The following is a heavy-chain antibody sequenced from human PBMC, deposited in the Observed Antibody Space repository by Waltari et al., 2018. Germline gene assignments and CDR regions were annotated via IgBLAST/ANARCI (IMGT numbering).Heavy chain of an antibody. CDR2: IYWDDDK. J-gene: IGHJ6*02. CDR3: AHHVERGYSSSSYYYYGMDV. CDR1: GFSLSTSGVG. D-gene: IGHD6-6*01. V-gene: IGHV2-5*02. Sequence: QITLKESGPTLVKPTQTLTLTCTFSGFSLSTSGVGVGWIRQPPGKALEWLALIYWDDDKRYSPSLKSRLTITKDTSKNQVVLTMTNMDPVDTATYYCAHHVERGYSSSSYYYYGMDVWGQGTTVTVSS.